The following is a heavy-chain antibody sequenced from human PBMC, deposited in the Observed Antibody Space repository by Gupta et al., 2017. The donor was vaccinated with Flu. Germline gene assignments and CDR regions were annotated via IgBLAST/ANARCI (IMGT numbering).Heavy chain of an antibody. CDR2: MCSTGVNA. CDR1: GFTFADSF. V-gene: IGHV3-11*01. J-gene: IGHJ6*03. CDR3: ARDRRDLVGGYYYYYMYV. D-gene: IGHD3-16*01. Sequence: QGQLVESGGGLVKPGGALRLSCVDSGFTFADSFVSWVRQAPGKWLEWVSYMCSTGVNAYYAESVKGRFTVSRDNAKKSVFLQMGSLRAEDTATYYCARDRRDLVGGYYYYYMYVWGKGATVTVSS.